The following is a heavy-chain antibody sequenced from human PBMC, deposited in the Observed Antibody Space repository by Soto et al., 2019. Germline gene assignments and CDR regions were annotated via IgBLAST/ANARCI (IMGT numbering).Heavy chain of an antibody. CDR1: GGSISSSY. J-gene: IGHJ5*02. CDR2: IYYSGST. Sequence: SETLSLTCTVSGGSISSSYWSWIRQPPGKGLEWIGYIYYSGSTNYNPSLKSRVTISVDTSKNQFSLKLSSVTAADTAVYYCARHRWGSSDDWFDPWGQGTLVTVSS. V-gene: IGHV4-59*01. D-gene: IGHD6-19*01. CDR3: ARHRWGSSDDWFDP.